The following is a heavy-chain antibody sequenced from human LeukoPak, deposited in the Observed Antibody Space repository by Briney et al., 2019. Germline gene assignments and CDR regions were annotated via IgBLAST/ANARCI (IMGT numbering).Heavy chain of an antibody. CDR1: GGSISSGNYY. Sequence: SETLSLTCTVFGGSISSGNYYWSWIRQPAGKGLEWIGRIYISGSGSTNYNPSLKSRVTMSVDTSKNQFSLKLSSVTAADTAVYYCARDKRVAVAGTYIYYYYMDVWGNGTTVTISS. CDR2: IYISGSGST. V-gene: IGHV4-61*02. CDR3: ARDKRVAVAGTYIYYYYMDV. J-gene: IGHJ6*03. D-gene: IGHD6-19*01.